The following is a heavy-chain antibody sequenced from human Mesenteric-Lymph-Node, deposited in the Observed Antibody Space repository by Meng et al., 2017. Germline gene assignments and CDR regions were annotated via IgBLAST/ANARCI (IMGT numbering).Heavy chain of an antibody. V-gene: IGHV3-49*04. D-gene: IGHD2-8*01. J-gene: IGHJ6*02. Sequence: GESLKISCTASGFTFGDYAMSWVRQAPGKGLEWVGFIRSKAYGGTTEYAASVKGRFTISRDDSKSIAYLQMNSLRAEDTAVYYCARGGLGYCTNCGRRDYYGMDVWGQGTTVTVSS. CDR3: ARGGLGYCTNCGRRDYYGMDV. CDR2: IRSKAYGGTT. CDR1: GFTFGDYA.